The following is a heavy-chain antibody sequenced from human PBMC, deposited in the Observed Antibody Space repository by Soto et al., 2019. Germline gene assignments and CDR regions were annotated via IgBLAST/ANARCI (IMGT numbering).Heavy chain of an antibody. CDR1: GGSISSGSYY. V-gene: IGHV4-39*01. CDR3: ERPEYSGSNFSFDY. Sequence: SETLSLTCTGSGGSISSGSYYWGWIRQSPGKGLEWIGNIYASGTTYYNPSLKSRVTISVDKSKNQFSLKLSSVTAADTAVYYCERPEYSGSNFSFDYWGQGILVTVSS. D-gene: IGHD1-26*01. CDR2: IYASGTT. J-gene: IGHJ4*02.